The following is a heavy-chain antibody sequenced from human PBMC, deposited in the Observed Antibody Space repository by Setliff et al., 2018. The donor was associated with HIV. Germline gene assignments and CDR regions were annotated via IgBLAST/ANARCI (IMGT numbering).Heavy chain of an antibody. CDR3: AKHECSGGCYYYMDV. CDR2: ISGSGGST. J-gene: IGHJ6*03. CDR1: GFTFSSYA. V-gene: IGHV3-23*01. Sequence: LRLSCAASGFTFSSYAMSWVRQAPGKGLEWVSAISGSGGSTYYADSVKGRFTISRDNSKNTLFLQMNSLRPEDTAVYYCAKHECSGGCYYYMDVWGKGIMVTVSS. D-gene: IGHD2-15*01.